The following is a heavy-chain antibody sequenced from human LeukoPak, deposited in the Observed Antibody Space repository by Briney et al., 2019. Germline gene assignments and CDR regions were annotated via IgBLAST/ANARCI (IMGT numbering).Heavy chain of an antibody. Sequence: ASVKVSCKASGYTFIRHSISWVRQAPGQGVEWMGWISTYNGDTKYAQEVQGRVTMTTETSTSTAYMELRSLRSDDTAVYYCVRDYYYDSSGYYGDAFDIWGQGTMVTVSS. CDR3: VRDYYYDSSGYYGDAFDI. V-gene: IGHV1-18*01. CDR2: ISTYNGDT. CDR1: GYTFIRHS. D-gene: IGHD3-22*01. J-gene: IGHJ3*02.